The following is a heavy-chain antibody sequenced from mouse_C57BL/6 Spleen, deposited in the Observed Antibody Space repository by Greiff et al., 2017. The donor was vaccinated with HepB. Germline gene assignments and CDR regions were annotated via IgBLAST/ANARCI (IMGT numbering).Heavy chain of an antibody. V-gene: IGHV1-7*01. Sequence: QVQLKQSGAELAKPGASVKLSCTASGYTFTSYWMHWVKQRPGQGLEWIGYINPSSGYTKYNQKFKDKATLTADKSSSTAYMQLSSLTYEESAVYYCARDYYGSDYWGQGTTLTVSS. CDR3: ARDYYGSDY. CDR2: INPSSGYT. D-gene: IGHD1-1*01. J-gene: IGHJ2*01. CDR1: GYTFTSYW.